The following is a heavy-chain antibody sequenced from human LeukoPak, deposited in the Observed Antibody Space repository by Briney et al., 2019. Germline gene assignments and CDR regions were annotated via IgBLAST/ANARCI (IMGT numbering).Heavy chain of an antibody. D-gene: IGHD6-13*01. CDR3: ARAGIAAAGTIRGVKYFQH. Sequence: MPSETLSLTCTVSAGSISSGGYYWSWIRQHPGKGLEWIGYIYYSGSTYYNPSLKSRVTISVDTSKNQFSLKLSSVTAADTAVYYCARAGIAAAGTIRGVKYFQHWGQGTLVTVSS. CDR1: AGSISSGGYY. CDR2: IYYSGST. J-gene: IGHJ1*01. V-gene: IGHV4-31*03.